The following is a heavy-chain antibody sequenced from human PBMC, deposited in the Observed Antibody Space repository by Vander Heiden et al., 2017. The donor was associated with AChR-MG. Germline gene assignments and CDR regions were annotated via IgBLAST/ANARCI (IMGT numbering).Heavy chain of an antibody. CDR3: AKGRGQWLVLPWFDP. Sequence: EVQLLESGGGLVQPGGSLRLPCAASGFTFSSYAMSWVRQAPGKGLEWVSAISGSGGSTYYADSVKGRFTISRDNSKNTLYLQMNSLRAEDTAVYYCAKGRGQWLVLPWFDPWGQGTLVTVSS. V-gene: IGHV3-23*01. D-gene: IGHD6-19*01. J-gene: IGHJ5*02. CDR2: ISGSGGST. CDR1: GFTFSSYA.